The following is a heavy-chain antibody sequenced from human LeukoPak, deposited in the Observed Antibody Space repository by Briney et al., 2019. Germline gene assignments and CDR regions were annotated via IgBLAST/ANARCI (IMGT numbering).Heavy chain of an antibody. J-gene: IGHJ5*02. CDR3: ARLQYCSGTSCYWFDP. CDR1: GGSFSGYY. V-gene: IGHV4-34*01. CDR2: INHSGST. D-gene: IGHD2-2*01. Sequence: PSGTLSLTCAVYGGSFSGYYWSWIRQPPGKGLEWIGEINHSGSTNYNPSLKSRVTISVDTSKNQFSLKLSSVTAADTAVYYCARLQYCSGTSCYWFDPWGQGTLVTVSS.